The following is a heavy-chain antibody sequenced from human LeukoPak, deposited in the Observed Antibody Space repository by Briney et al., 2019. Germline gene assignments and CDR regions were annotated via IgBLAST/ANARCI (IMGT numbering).Heavy chain of an antibody. CDR3: ARSSYSYYNTPFDCFDP. J-gene: IGHJ5*02. V-gene: IGHV5-51*01. CDR1: GYNFATYW. CDR2: IYPDDSNI. D-gene: IGHD3-10*01. Sequence: GESLKISCKGSGYNFATYWIAWVRQMPGRGLEWMGVIYPDDSNIKYSPSFQGLVTISADKSISTAYLQWSSLKASDTAVYYCARSSYSYYNTPFDCFDPWGQGTLVTVSS.